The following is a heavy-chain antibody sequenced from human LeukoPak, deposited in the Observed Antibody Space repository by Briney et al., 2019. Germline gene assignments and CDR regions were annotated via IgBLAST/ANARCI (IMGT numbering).Heavy chain of an antibody. CDR1: GGSFSGYY. J-gene: IGHJ6*03. V-gene: IGHV4-34*01. D-gene: IGHD5-18*01. CDR2: INHSGST. Sequence: SETLSLTCAVYGGSFSGYYWSWVRQPPGKGLEWIGEINHSGSTNYNPSLKSRVTISVDTSKNQFSLKLSSVTAADTAVYYCARVARGHSYGYYYYYYMDVWGKGTTVTVSS. CDR3: ARVARGHSYGYYYYYYMDV.